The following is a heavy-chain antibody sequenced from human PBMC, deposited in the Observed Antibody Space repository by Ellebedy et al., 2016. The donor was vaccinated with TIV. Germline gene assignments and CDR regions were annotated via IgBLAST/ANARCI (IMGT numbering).Heavy chain of an antibody. Sequence: AASVKVSCKASGYTFTSYDINWVRQATGQGLEWMAIINPNDDTKYYVQNFQGRVTVTRDTSANTVYMELSSLRSEDTAVYYCARGRGYSFDVCDVWGQGTMVTVSS. CDR3: ARGRGYSFDVCDV. CDR2: INPNDDTK. D-gene: IGHD5-18*01. CDR1: GYTFTSYD. V-gene: IGHV1-46*01. J-gene: IGHJ3*01.